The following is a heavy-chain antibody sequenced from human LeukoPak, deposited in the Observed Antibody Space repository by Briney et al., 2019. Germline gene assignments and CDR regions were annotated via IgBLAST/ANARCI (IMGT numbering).Heavy chain of an antibody. Sequence: GSLRLSCAASGFTFSSYTMDWVRQASGKGLEYVSAISNNGGTTYYANSVKGRFTISRDNSKNTLYLQVGSLRVEDMAVYYCAKVASSGTYGDYWGQGTLVTVSS. J-gene: IGHJ4*02. CDR3: AKVASSGTYGDY. CDR2: ISNNGGTT. D-gene: IGHD4-17*01. V-gene: IGHV3-64*01. CDR1: GFTFSSYT.